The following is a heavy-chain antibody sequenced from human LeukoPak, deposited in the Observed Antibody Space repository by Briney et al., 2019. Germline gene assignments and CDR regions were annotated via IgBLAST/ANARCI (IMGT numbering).Heavy chain of an antibody. CDR3: ARESITGDRDFDY. CDR1: GFTFSAYS. V-gene: IGHV3-48*01. J-gene: IGHJ4*02. D-gene: IGHD7-27*01. Sequence: PGGSLRLSCVASGFTFSAYSMNWVRQAPGRGLEWLSYISSGSRTIYYADSVEGRFTIFRDNAQNSLFFQMNSLRVDDTAVYYCARESITGDRDFDYWGQGTLITVSS. CDR2: ISSGSRTI.